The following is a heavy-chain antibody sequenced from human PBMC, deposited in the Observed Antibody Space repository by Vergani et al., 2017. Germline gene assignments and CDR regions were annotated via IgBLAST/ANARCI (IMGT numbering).Heavy chain of an antibody. J-gene: IGHJ4*02. CDR3: ARGLSRVGATPEVY. CDR1: GFTFSSYG. V-gene: IGHV3-33*01. Sequence: QVQLVESGGGVVQPGRSLRLSCAASGFTFSSYGMHWVRQAPGKGLEWVAVIWYDGSNKYYADSVKGRFTISRDNSKNTLYLQMNSRRAEDTAGYYCARGLSRVGATPEVYGGQGTLVTVSS. CDR2: IWYDGSNK. D-gene: IGHD1-26*01.